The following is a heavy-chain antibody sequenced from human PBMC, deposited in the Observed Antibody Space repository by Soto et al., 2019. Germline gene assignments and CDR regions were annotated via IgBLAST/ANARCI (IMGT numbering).Heavy chain of an antibody. CDR1: GFTFSRYG. D-gene: IGHD2-15*01. V-gene: IGHV3-NL1*01. J-gene: IGHJ4*02. CDR3: SDWRAGGPVNLDH. CDR2: IDVLDGA. Sequence: QVQLVESGGGVVQPEKSLRLSCAASGFTFSRYGMHWVRHAPGKGLECVSTIDVLDGAWYSDSVRGRLAISRDVSRNTVYLQMSSLRVEDTAIYFCSDWRAGGPVNLDHWGPGTRVTVSS.